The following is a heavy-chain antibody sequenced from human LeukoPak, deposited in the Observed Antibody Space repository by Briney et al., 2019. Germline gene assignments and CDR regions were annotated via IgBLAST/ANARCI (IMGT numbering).Heavy chain of an antibody. CDR1: GFTFSSYS. CDR3: ARGTGAVSDWY. V-gene: IGHV3-21*01. Sequence: GGSLRLSCAASGFTFSSYSMNWVRQAPGKGLEWVSSISSSSSYIYYADSVKGRFTISRNNAKNSLYLQMNSLRAEDTAVYYCARGTGAVSDWYWGQGTLVTVSS. D-gene: IGHD3/OR15-3a*01. CDR2: ISSSSSYI. J-gene: IGHJ4*02.